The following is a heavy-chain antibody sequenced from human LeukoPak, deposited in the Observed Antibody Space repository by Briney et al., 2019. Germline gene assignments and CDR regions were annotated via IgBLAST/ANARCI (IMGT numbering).Heavy chain of an antibody. J-gene: IGHJ2*01. CDR2: IYSSGST. D-gene: IGHD3-9*01. V-gene: IGHV4-59*10. CDR1: AGSFSGYY. CDR3: ARQYSDILTGYHRGELYWYFDL. Sequence: SETLSLTCAVYAGSFSGYYWSWIRQPAGKGLEWIGRIYSSGSTNYNPSLKSRVTISLDTSKNQFSLKLSSVTAADTAVYYCARQYSDILTGYHRGELYWYFDLWGRGTLVTVSS.